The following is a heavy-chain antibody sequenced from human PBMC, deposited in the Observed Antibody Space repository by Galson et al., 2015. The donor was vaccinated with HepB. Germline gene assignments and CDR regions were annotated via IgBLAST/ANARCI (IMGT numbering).Heavy chain of an antibody. J-gene: IGHJ4*02. CDR3: ARVSLDCSGGSCYSGPLSLSRYYFDY. Sequence: SVKVSCKASGGTFSSYTISWVRQAPGQGLEWMGRIIPILGIANYAQKFQGRVTITADKSTSTAYMELSSLRSEDTAVYYCARVSLDCSGGSCYSGPLSLSRYYFDYWGQGTLVTVSS. D-gene: IGHD2-15*01. CDR1: GGTFSSYT. CDR2: IIPILGIA. V-gene: IGHV1-69*02.